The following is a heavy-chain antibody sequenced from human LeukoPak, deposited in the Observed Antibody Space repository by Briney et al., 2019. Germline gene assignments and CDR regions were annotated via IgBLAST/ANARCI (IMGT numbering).Heavy chain of an antibody. V-gene: IGHV4-4*07. Sequence: SETLSLTCTVSGGSISSYYWSWIRQPAGQGLEWIGRIYITGSTTYSPSLKSRVTMSIDTSKNQFSLNLSSVTAADTAVYFCARGSRRSYFDYWGPGALVLVSS. CDR1: GGSISSYY. J-gene: IGHJ4*02. CDR3: ARGSRRSYFDY. CDR2: IYITGST.